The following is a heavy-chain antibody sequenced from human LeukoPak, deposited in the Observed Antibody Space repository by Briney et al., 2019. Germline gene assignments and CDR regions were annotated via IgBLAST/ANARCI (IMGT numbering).Heavy chain of an antibody. CDR2: INPRGGGT. V-gene: IGHV1-46*01. D-gene: IGHD3-9*01. CDR1: GYTFTSYY. Sequence: ASVEVSCKASGYTFTSYYIHWVRQAPGQGLEWMGIINPRGGGTTYAQKFQGRVTMTRDTSTSTVYMELSSLRSEDTAVYYCARAYYDILTGYYPFDYWGQGTLVTVSS. CDR3: ARAYYDILTGYYPFDY. J-gene: IGHJ4*02.